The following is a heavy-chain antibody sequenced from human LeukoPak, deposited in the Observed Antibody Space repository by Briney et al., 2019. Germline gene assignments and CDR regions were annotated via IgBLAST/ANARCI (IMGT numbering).Heavy chain of an antibody. V-gene: IGHV5-51*01. CDR2: IYPGDSDT. CDR3: ARHWDGYNGRHLWEDY. D-gene: IGHD5-24*01. J-gene: IGHJ4*02. CDR1: GYSFTSYW. Sequence: GESLKISCKGSGYSFTSYWIGWVRQMPGKGLEWMGIIYPGDSDTRYSPSFQGQVTISADKSISTAYLQWSSLKASDTAMYYCARHWDGYNGRHLWEDYWGQGTLVTVSS.